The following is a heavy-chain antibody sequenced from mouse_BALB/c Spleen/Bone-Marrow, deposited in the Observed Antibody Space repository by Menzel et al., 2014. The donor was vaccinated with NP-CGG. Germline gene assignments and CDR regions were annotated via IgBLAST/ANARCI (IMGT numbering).Heavy chain of an antibody. V-gene: IGHV1S135*01. Sequence: EVQLVESGPERVKPGASVKVSCKASGYAFTSYNMYWVKQSHGKSLEWIGHIDPYNGGTSYNQKFKGKATLTVDKSSSTAYMHLNSLTSEDSAVYYCAREDYGSGFAYWGQGTLVTVSA. CDR3: AREDYGSGFAY. D-gene: IGHD1-1*01. CDR1: GYAFTSYN. J-gene: IGHJ3*01. CDR2: IDPYNGGT.